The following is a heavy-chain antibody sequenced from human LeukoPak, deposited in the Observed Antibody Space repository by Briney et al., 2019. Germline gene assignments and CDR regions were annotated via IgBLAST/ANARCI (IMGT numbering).Heavy chain of an antibody. J-gene: IGHJ6*03. CDR2: ISGSSTTI. Sequence: PGGSLRLSCAASGFTFSPYGMNWVRQAPGKGLEWVSYISGSSTTIYYADSVKGRFSISRDNSKNSLYLQMNSLRAEDTAVYYCARAPKRLGDYYYMDVWGKGTTVTVSS. D-gene: IGHD3-22*01. CDR1: GFTFSPYG. V-gene: IGHV3-48*01. CDR3: ARAPKRLGDYYYMDV.